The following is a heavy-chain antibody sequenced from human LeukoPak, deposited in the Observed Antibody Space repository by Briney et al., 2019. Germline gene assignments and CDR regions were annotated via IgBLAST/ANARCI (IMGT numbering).Heavy chain of an antibody. D-gene: IGHD2-2*01. CDR3: ARDQYQLNAFDI. Sequence: ASVRVSCKASGYTFTSYDINWVRQATGQGLEWMGWMNPNSGNTGYAQKFQGRVTITRNTSISTAYMELSSLRSEDTAVYYCARDQYQLNAFDIWGQGTMVTVSS. CDR2: MNPNSGNT. CDR1: GYTFTSYD. V-gene: IGHV1-8*03. J-gene: IGHJ3*02.